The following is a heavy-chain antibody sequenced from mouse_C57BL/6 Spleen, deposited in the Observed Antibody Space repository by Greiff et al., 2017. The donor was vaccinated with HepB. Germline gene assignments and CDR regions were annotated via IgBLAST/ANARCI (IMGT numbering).Heavy chain of an antibody. J-gene: IGHJ4*01. CDR1: GYAFSSYW. CDR3: ARSFDYDDEPYAMDY. Sequence: VQLQQSGAELVKPGASVKISCKASGYAFSSYWMNWVKQRPGKGLEWIGQIYPGDGDTNYNGKFKGKATLTADKSSSTAYMQLSSLTSEDSAVYFCARSFDYDDEPYAMDYWGQGTSVTVSS. CDR2: IYPGDGDT. V-gene: IGHV1-80*01. D-gene: IGHD2-4*01.